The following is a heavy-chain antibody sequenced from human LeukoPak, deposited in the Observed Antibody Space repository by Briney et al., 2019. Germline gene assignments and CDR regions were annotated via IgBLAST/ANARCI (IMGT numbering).Heavy chain of an antibody. CDR3: ARERDIAVAGIYYFDY. CDR2: IIPIFGTA. D-gene: IGHD6-19*01. V-gene: IGHV1-69*05. J-gene: IGHJ4*02. Sequence: SVKVSCKASGGTFSSYAISWVRQAPGQGLEWIGRIIPIFGTANYAQKFQGRVTITTDESTSTAYMELSSLRSEDTAVYYCARERDIAVAGIYYFDYWGQGTLVTVSS. CDR1: GGTFSSYA.